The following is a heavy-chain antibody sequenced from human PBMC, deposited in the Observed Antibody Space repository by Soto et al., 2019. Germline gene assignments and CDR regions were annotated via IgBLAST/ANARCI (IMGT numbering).Heavy chain of an antibody. V-gene: IGHV1-18*01. J-gene: IGHJ4*02. Sequence: ASVKVSCKASGYTFTSYGISWVRQAPGQGLEWMGWISAYNGNTNYAQKLQGRVTMTTDTSTSTAYMELRSLRSDDTAVYYCARVSDYYDRSGYLFDYWCQGTLVTVSS. CDR3: ARVSDYYDRSGYLFDY. CDR1: GYTFTSYG. D-gene: IGHD3-22*01. CDR2: ISAYNGNT.